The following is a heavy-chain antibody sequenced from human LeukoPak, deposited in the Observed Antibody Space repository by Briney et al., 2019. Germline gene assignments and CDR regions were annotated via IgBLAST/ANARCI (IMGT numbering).Heavy chain of an antibody. V-gene: IGHV4-38-2*01. CDR3: ARIITTSDYYYYMDV. D-gene: IGHD3-22*01. J-gene: IGHJ6*03. CDR2: IYHSGST. Sequence: SETLSLTCAVSGYSISSGYYWGWIRQPPGKGLEWIGSIYHSGSTYYNPSLKSRVTISADMSKNQFSLKLSSVTAADTAVYYCARIITTSDYYYYMDVWGKGTTVTLSS. CDR1: GYSISSGYY.